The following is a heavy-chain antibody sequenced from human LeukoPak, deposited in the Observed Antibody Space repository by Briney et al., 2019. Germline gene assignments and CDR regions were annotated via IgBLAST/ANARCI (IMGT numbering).Heavy chain of an antibody. Sequence: GASVKVSCKASGYTFTDYWIQWVRQAPGQGLEWMGWIDPKTGDTHYAQKFQGRVTMTRDTSISTAYMELSRLRSDDTAVYYCARDLNPSGSYYPLYWGQGTLVTVSS. CDR3: ARDLNPSGSYYPLY. D-gene: IGHD1-26*01. V-gene: IGHV1-2*02. J-gene: IGHJ4*02. CDR2: IDPKTGDT. CDR1: GYTFTDYW.